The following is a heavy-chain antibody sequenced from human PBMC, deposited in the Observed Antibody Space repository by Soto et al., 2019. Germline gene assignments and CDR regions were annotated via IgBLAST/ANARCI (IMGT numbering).Heavy chain of an antibody. Sequence: ASVKVSCKASGYTFTSFAMHWVRQAPGQRLEWMGWINAGNGNTKYSQKFQGRVTITRDTSASTAYMELSSLRSEDTAVYYCARDQLNAPVGREEFTMIVVVITGRLFLTPPPWGQGTLVTVSS. CDR1: GYTFTSFA. D-gene: IGHD3-22*01. J-gene: IGHJ5*02. V-gene: IGHV1-3*01. CDR2: INAGNGNT. CDR3: ARDQLNAPVGREEFTMIVVVITGRLFLTPPP.